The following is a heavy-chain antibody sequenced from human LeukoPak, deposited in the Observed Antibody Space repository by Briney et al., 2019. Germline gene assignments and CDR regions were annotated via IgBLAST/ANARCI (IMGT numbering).Heavy chain of an antibody. CDR2: MNEYGSEI. Sequence: GGSLRLSCAVSGFTFSGFSMSWVRQAPGKGLEWVAKMNEYGSEIFYVDSVKGRFTISRDNAKNSLYLQMNRLRAEDTAVYYCARPRGCGSSRCNNFDYWGQGALVTVSS. D-gene: IGHD2-2*01. CDR3: ARPRGCGSSRCNNFDY. J-gene: IGHJ4*02. CDR1: GFTFSGFS. V-gene: IGHV3-7*01.